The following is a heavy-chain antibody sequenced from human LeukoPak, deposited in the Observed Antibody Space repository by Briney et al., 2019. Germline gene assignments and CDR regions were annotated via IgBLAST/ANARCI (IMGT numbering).Heavy chain of an antibody. J-gene: IGHJ4*02. CDR1: GFTFSSYG. CDR2: IWYDGSNK. D-gene: IGHD4-17*01. CDR3: ARVDYGDYAGEDY. V-gene: IGHV3-33*01. Sequence: GGSLRLSCAASGFTFSSYGMHWVRQAPGKGLEWVAVIWYDGSNKYYADPVKGRFTISRDNAKNSLYLQMDSLRAEDTAVYYCARVDYGDYAGEDYWGQGTLVTVSS.